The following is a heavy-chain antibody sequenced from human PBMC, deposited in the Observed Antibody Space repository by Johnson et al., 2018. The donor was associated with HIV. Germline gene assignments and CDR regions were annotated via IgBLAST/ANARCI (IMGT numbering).Heavy chain of an antibody. D-gene: IGHD1-26*01. CDR2: IWYDGSYK. CDR1: GFTFSSYG. J-gene: IGHJ3*01. V-gene: IGHV3-33*01. Sequence: QEQLVESGGGVVQPGRSLRLSCAASGFTFSSYGMHWVRQAPGKGLEWVAVIWYDGSYKYYADSVKGRFTISRDNAKNSLYLQMNSLRAEDTALYYCARDGPRGSYGAFDFWGPGTMVTVSS. CDR3: ARDGPRGSYGAFDF.